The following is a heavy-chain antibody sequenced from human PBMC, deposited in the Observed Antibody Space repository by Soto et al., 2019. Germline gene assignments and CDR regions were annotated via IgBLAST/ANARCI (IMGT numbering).Heavy chain of an antibody. CDR1: SGSISSYF. CDR2: LYYSGST. V-gene: IGHV4-59*12. D-gene: IGHD3-22*01. CDR3: ARASDYYDSSGYSPDY. J-gene: IGHJ4*02. Sequence: PSETLSLTCTVSSGSISSYFWSWIRQPPGKGLEWIGYLYYSGSTNYNPSLKSRVTISVDTSKNQFSLKLSSVTAADTAVYYCARASDYYDSSGYSPDYWGQGTLVTVSS.